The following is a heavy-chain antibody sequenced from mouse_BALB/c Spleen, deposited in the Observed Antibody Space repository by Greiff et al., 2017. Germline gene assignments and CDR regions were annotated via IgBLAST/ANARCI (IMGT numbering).Heavy chain of an antibody. V-gene: IGHV2-6-5*01. J-gene: IGHJ4*01. CDR3: AKHARGGLYYAMDY. D-gene: IGHD3-1*01. Sequence: QVQLKESGPGLVAPSQSLSITCTVSGFSLTDYGVSWIRQPPGKGLEWLGVIWGGGSTSYNSALKSRLSISKDNSKSQVFLKMNSLQTDDTAMYYCAKHARGGLYYAMDYWGQGTSVTVSS. CDR2: IWGGGST. CDR1: GFSLTDYG.